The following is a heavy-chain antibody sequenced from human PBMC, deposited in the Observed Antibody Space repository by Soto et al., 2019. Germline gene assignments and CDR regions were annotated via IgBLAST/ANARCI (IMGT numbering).Heavy chain of an antibody. J-gene: IGHJ4*02. CDR2: ISSSSSYI. CDR1: GFTFSSYS. CDR3: ASHPRDSSGYWYYFDY. Sequence: EVQLVESGGGLVKPGGSLRLSCAASGFTFSSYSMNWVRQAPGKGLEWVSSISSSSSYIYYADSVKGRFTISRDNAKNSLYLQMKSLIAEDTAVYYCASHPRDSSGYWYYFDYWGQGTLVTVSS. V-gene: IGHV3-21*01. D-gene: IGHD3-22*01.